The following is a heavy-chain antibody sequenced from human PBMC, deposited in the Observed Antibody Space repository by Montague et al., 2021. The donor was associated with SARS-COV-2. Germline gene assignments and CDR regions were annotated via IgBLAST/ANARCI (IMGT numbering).Heavy chain of an antibody. CDR1: GGPISGSSYY. Sequence: SETLPLTCTVTGGPISGSSYYWGWIRQSPGKGLEWIASVYYSGNTYYSPSLKGRLTISVDTSKNQFSLKLNSVTAADTALYYCARREYSYGWGDWGQGTLVTVSS. CDR2: VYYSGNT. CDR3: ARREYSYGWGD. J-gene: IGHJ4*02. D-gene: IGHD5-18*01. V-gene: IGHV4-39*01.